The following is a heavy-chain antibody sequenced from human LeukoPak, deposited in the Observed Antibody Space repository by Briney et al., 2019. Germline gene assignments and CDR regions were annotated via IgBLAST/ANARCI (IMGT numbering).Heavy chain of an antibody. CDR2: IKQDGSEK. CDR1: GFTFSSYW. V-gene: IGHV3-7*01. D-gene: IGHD2-2*01. CDR3: ARFSTSVVPAAIDGMDV. Sequence: GGSLRLSCAASGFTFSSYWMSWVRQAPGKGLEWVANIKQDGSEKYYVDSVKGRFTISRDNAKNSLYLQMNSLRAEDTAVYYCARFSTSVVPAAIDGMDVWGQGTTVTVSS. J-gene: IGHJ6*02.